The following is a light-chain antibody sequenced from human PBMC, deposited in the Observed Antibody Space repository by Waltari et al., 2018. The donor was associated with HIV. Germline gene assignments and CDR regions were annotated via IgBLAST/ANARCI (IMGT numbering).Light chain of an antibody. J-gene: IGLJ1*01. CDR1: SSDVGGYNY. Sequence: QSALPQPRSVSGSPGPSVTFSCPGTSSDVGGYNYVPWYQQHPGKAPKLMIYDVSKRPSGVPDRFSGSKSGNTASLTISGLQAEDEADYYCCSYAGSYTVYVFGTGTKVTVL. V-gene: IGLV2-11*01. CDR3: CSYAGSYTVYV. CDR2: DVS.